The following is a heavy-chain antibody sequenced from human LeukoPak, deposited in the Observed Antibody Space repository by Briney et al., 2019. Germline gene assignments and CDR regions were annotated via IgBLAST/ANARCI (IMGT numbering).Heavy chain of an antibody. CDR1: GYTFTSYG. V-gene: IGHV1-18*01. Sequence: ASVKVSCKASGYTFTSYGISWVRQAPGQGLEWMGWISAYNGNTNYAQKLQGRVTMTTDTSTSTAYMELRSLRSEDTAVYYCARGLLLWFGELLSYYYMDVWGKGTTVTVSS. D-gene: IGHD3-10*01. CDR3: ARGLLLWFGELLSYYYMDV. J-gene: IGHJ6*03. CDR2: ISAYNGNT.